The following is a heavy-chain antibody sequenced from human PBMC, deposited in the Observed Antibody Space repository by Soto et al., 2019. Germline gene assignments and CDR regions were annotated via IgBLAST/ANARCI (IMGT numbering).Heavy chain of an antibody. CDR1: GYTFTSYG. Sequence: QVPLVQSGAEVKKPGASVQVSCKASGYTFTSYGISWVRQAPGQGLEWMGWISAYNGNTNYAQKLQGRVTMTTDTSTSTAYMELRSLRSDDTAVYYCARDLGSSWYFYYYGMDVWGQGTTVTVSS. J-gene: IGHJ6*02. D-gene: IGHD6-13*01. CDR3: ARDLGSSWYFYYYGMDV. CDR2: ISAYNGNT. V-gene: IGHV1-18*01.